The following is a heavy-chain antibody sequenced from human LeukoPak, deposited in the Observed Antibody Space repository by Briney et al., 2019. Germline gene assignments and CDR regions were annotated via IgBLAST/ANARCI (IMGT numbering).Heavy chain of an antibody. Sequence: SETLSLTCTVSGGSISSYFWNWIRQPAGKGLEWIGRIYISGSTIYNPSLKSRVTMSVDTSKNQFSLRLSSVTAVDTAVYYCARIGPILGAAWVDYWGQGTLVSVSS. J-gene: IGHJ4*02. CDR3: ARIGPILGAAWVDY. D-gene: IGHD3-3*02. V-gene: IGHV4-4*07. CDR1: GGSISSYF. CDR2: IYISGST.